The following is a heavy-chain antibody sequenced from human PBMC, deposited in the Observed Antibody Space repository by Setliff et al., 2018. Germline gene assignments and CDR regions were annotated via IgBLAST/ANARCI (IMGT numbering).Heavy chain of an antibody. V-gene: IGHV3-30*04. Sequence: PGGSLRLSCAASGFTFSSYAMHWVRQAPGKGLEWVAVISYDGSNKYYADSVKGRFTISRDNSKNTLYLQMNSLRAEDTAVYYCARARNQYGAFDYWGQGTLVTVSS. CDR1: GFTFSSYA. CDR3: ARARNQYGAFDY. J-gene: IGHJ4*02. D-gene: IGHD4-17*01. CDR2: ISYDGSNK.